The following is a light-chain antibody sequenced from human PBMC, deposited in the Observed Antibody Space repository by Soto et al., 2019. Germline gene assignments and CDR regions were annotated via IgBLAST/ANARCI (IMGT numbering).Light chain of an antibody. V-gene: IGLV3-1*01. J-gene: IGLJ2*01. CDR1: KLGDKY. CDR3: QAWDSSTVV. CDR2: QDN. Sequence: SYELTQPPSVSVSPGQTASITCSGDKLGDKYACWYQQKPGQSPVVVIYQDNKRPSGIPERFSGSNSGNTATLTIGGTQAMDEADYYCQAWDSSTVVFGGGTKLTVL.